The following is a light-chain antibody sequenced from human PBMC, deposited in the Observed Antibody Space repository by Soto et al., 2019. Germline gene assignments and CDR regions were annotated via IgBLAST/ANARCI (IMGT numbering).Light chain of an antibody. Sequence: VLTQSPGTLSLSPGERATLSCRASQSVSSSDLAWYQQKPGQAPRPLIYDGSKRAAGVPDRISGDGSGTDYTLTISSLEPEDFAVYYCQQRTRWPMTFGQGTRLEI. CDR3: QQRTRWPMT. CDR2: DGS. V-gene: IGKV3D-20*02. CDR1: QSVSSSD. J-gene: IGKJ5*01.